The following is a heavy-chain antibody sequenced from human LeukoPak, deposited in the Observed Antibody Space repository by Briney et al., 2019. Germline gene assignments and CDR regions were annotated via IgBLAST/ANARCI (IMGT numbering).Heavy chain of an antibody. CDR1: GLTFRTHS. D-gene: IGHD2-15*01. V-gene: IGHV3-48*01. J-gene: IGHJ4*02. CDR2: LRHDRSEN. Sequence: GGSLRLSCTVSGLTFRTHSMNWVRQVPGKGLEWLSFLRHDRSENHYADSVRGRFTISRDNARNSLYLQMNSLRAEDSAVYYCARRYCSGGSCYPDYWGQGTLVTVSS. CDR3: ARRYCSGGSCYPDY.